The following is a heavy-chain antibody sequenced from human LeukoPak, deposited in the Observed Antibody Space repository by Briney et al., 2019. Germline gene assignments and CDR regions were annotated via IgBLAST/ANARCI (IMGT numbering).Heavy chain of an antibody. Sequence: SETLSLTCTVSGGSISSGSYYWSWIRQPAGKGLEWIGRIYTSGSTNYNPSLKSRVTISVDTSKNQFSLKLSSVTAADTAVYYCARDGPRRIRYGMEVWRQGTTVTVSS. V-gene: IGHV4-61*02. J-gene: IGHJ6*01. D-gene: IGHD5-18*01. CDR3: ARDGPRRIRYGMEV. CDR2: IYTSGST. CDR1: GGSISSGSYY.